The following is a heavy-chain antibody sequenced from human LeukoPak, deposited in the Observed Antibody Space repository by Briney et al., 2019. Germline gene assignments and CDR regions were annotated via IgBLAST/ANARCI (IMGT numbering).Heavy chain of an antibody. J-gene: IGHJ4*02. D-gene: IGHD6-13*01. V-gene: IGHV4-34*01. CDR2: INHSGST. CDR1: GGFFSGYY. CDR3: ARALYSSSWYRGFDY. Sequence: PSETLSLTCSVYGGFFSGYYWIWIRQPPGKGLEWIGEINHSGSTNYNPSLKSRVTISVDTSKNQFSLKLSSVTAADTAVYYCARALYSSSWYRGFDYWGQGTLVTVSS.